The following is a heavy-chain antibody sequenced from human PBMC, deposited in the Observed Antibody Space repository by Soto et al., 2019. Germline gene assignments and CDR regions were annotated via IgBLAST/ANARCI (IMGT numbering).Heavy chain of an antibody. CDR2: ISGSGGST. D-gene: IGHD3-10*01. CDR1: GFTFSSYA. J-gene: IGHJ6*02. V-gene: IGHV3-23*01. Sequence: EVQLLESGGGLVQPGGSLRLSCAASGFTFSSYAMSWVRQAPGKGLEWVSAISGSGGSTYYADSVKGRFTISRDNAKNSLYLQMNSLRAEDTAVYYCARFYGSGSYFDWYEIYYGMDVWGQGTTVTVSS. CDR3: ARFYGSGSYFDWYEIYYGMDV.